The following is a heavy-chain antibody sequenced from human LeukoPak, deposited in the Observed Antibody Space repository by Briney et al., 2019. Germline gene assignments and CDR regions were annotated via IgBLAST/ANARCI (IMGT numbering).Heavy chain of an antibody. CDR1: GGSFSGYY. J-gene: IGHJ4*02. Sequence: SETLSLTCAVHGGSFSGYYWSWIRQPPGKGLEWIGEINHSGSTNYNPSLKSRVTISVDTSKNQFSLKLSSVTAADTAVYYCARELPYTRRLDYWGQGTLVTVSS. CDR2: INHSGST. D-gene: IGHD5-24*01. V-gene: IGHV4-34*01. CDR3: ARELPYTRRLDY.